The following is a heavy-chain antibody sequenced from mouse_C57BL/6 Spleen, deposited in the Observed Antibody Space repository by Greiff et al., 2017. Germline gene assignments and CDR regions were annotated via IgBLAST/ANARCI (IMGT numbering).Heavy chain of an antibody. CDR3: ALIYYDYADY. CDR2: IYPGDGDT. CDR1: GYAFSSYW. Sequence: VQLQQSGAELVKPGASVKISCKASGYAFSSYWMNWVKQRPGKGLEGIGQIYPGDGDTNYNGTFKGKATLTADKSSSTAYMQLSSLTSEDSAVYFCALIYYDYADYWGQGTSVTVSS. V-gene: IGHV1-80*01. J-gene: IGHJ4*01. D-gene: IGHD2-4*01.